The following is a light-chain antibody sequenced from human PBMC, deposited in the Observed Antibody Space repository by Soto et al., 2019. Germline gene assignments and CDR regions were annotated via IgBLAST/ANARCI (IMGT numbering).Light chain of an antibody. J-gene: IGKJ4*01. Sequence: EIVMTQSPPTLSVSPGERVTLSCRVSQSVGGNVAWYQQRPGQAPRLLISGASTRASGVPARISGSGYGTEFTLTISSLLAEDIGVYYCHQYYNWHPLTFGGGTKVEIK. CDR2: GAS. V-gene: IGKV3-15*01. CDR3: HQYYNWHPLT. CDR1: QSVGGN.